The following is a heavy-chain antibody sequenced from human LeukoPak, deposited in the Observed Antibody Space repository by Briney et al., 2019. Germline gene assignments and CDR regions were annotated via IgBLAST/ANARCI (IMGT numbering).Heavy chain of an antibody. CDR1: GYSISSGYY. J-gene: IGHJ4*02. CDR3: ARHGDYYDFDY. V-gene: IGHV4-38-2*01. CDR2: IYHSGST. D-gene: IGHD3-22*01. Sequence: SETLSLTCAVSGYSISSGYYWGWIRQPPGKGLEWIGSIYHSGSTYYNPSLKSRVTISVDTSKNQFSLKLSSVTAADTAVYYSARHGDYYDFDYWGQGTLVTVSS.